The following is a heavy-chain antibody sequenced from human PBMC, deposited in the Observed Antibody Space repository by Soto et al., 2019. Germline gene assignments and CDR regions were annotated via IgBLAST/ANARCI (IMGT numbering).Heavy chain of an antibody. CDR3: ARVKAAACIIQSNWFDP. D-gene: IGHD6-13*01. Sequence: ASVKVSCKASGYTFTSYAMHWVRQAPGQRLELMGWINAGNGNTKYSQKFQGRVTITRDTSTSTAYMELRSLRSDDTAVYYCARVKAAACIIQSNWFDPWGQGTLVTVSS. J-gene: IGHJ5*02. V-gene: IGHV1-3*01. CDR1: GYTFTSYA. CDR2: INAGNGNT.